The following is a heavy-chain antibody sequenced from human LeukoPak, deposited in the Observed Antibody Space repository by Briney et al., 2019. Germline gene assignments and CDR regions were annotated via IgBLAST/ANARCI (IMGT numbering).Heavy chain of an antibody. CDR2: ISSTSTYI. V-gene: IGHV3-21*04. CDR1: GFTFNYYS. D-gene: IGHD2-15*01. J-gene: IGHJ4*02. CDR3: AKERGYCSGGSCYRSIFFDY. Sequence: PGGSLRLSCAASGFTFNYYSMNWVRQAPGKGLEWVSSISSTSTYIYYADSLKGRFTISRDNAKNSLYLQMNSLRAKDTAVYYCAKERGYCSGGSCYRSIFFDYWGQGTLVTVSS.